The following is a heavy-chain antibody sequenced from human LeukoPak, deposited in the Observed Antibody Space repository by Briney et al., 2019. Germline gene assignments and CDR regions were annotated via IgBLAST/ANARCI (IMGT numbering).Heavy chain of an antibody. V-gene: IGHV1-58*01. CDR2: IVVGSGNT. D-gene: IGHD1-26*01. Sequence: GASVKVSCKASGFTFTSSAVQWVRQARRQRLEWIGWIVVGSGNTNYAQKFQERVTITRDMSTSTAYMELSSLRSEDTAVYYCAADPYIVGATTLAKWGQGTLVTVSS. J-gene: IGHJ4*02. CDR3: AADPYIVGATTLAK. CDR1: GFTFTSSA.